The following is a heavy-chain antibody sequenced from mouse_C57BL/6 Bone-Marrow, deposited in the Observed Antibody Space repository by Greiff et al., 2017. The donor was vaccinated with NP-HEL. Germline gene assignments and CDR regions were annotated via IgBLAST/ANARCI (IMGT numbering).Heavy chain of an antibody. CDR2: ISDGGSYT. CDR1: GFTFSSYA. V-gene: IGHV5-4*03. CDR3: ARGPYGSSPYWYFDV. J-gene: IGHJ1*03. Sequence: EVKVEESGGGLVKPGGSLKLSCAASGFTFSSYAMSWVRQTPEKRLEWVATISDGGSYTYYPDNVKGRFTLSRDNAKNNLYLQMSHLKSEDTAMYYCARGPYGSSPYWYFDVWGTGTTVTVSS. D-gene: IGHD1-1*01.